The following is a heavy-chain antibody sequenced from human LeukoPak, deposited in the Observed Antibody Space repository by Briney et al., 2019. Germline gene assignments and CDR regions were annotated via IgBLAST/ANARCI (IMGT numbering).Heavy chain of an antibody. CDR2: ISSRSSTI. CDR3: ARGRGLTLSYHYFDY. Sequence: SGGSLRLSCAASGFTFHFYSMTWVRQAPGKGLEWVSYISSRSSTIYYTDSVKGRFTVSRDSAKNSLYLQMNSLRDEDTAVYYCARGRGLTLSYHYFDYWGQGTLVTVSS. J-gene: IGHJ4*02. D-gene: IGHD3-10*01. CDR1: GFTFHFYS. V-gene: IGHV3-48*02.